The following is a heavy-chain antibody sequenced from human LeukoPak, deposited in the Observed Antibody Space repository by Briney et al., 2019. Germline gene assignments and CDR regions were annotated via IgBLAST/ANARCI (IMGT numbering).Heavy chain of an antibody. Sequence: KPSETLSLTCGVHGESFIGYYWSSIRQPPGRGLEWIGEINQSGRTNYNPSRKSQDTISVDTSKNQFSLKLTSVTAADTGVYYCATKHSVAVAANPPYFDYWGQGTLVTVSS. V-gene: IGHV4-34*01. CDR3: ATKHSVAVAANPPYFDY. CDR1: GESFIGYY. D-gene: IGHD6-19*01. CDR2: INQSGRT. J-gene: IGHJ4*02.